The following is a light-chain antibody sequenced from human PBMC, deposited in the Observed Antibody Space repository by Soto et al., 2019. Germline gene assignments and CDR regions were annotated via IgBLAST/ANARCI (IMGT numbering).Light chain of an antibody. CDR3: SSYTSSFNWV. J-gene: IGLJ3*02. CDR2: EVS. CDR1: SSDVGGYNH. Sequence: QSALTQPASVSGSPGQSITISCTGTSSDVGGYNHVSWYQQHPGEAPKLMIYEVSDRPSGVSNRFSGSKSGNTASLTISGIQAEDEADYYCSSYTSSFNWVFGGGTKVTVL. V-gene: IGLV2-14*01.